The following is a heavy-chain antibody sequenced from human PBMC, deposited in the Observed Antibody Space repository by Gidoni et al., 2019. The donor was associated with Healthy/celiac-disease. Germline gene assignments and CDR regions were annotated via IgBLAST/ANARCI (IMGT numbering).Heavy chain of an antibody. D-gene: IGHD2-15*01. Sequence: EVQLVESGGGLVQPGGSLRLSCAASGFTFSSYWRHWVRQAPGKGLVWVSRINSDGSSTSYADSVKGRFTISRDNAKNTLYLQMNSLRAEDTAVYYCAREDCSGGSCYDGGWFDPWGQGTLVTVSS. J-gene: IGHJ5*02. CDR2: INSDGSST. CDR1: GFTFSSYW. V-gene: IGHV3-74*01. CDR3: AREDCSGGSCYDGGWFDP.